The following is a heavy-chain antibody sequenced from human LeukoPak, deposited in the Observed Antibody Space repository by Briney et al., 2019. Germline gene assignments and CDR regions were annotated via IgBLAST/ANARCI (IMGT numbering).Heavy chain of an antibody. CDR2: IWYDGSNA. Sequence: GGSLRLSCAASGFTFSNYDMHWVRQAPGKGLEWVTLIWYDGSNAYYADSVKGRFTISRDNSKNTLYLQMNSLRAEDTAVYYCARSIAAVGDFFDYWGQGTLVTVSS. V-gene: IGHV3-33*01. CDR3: ARSIAAVGDFFDY. J-gene: IGHJ4*02. D-gene: IGHD6-13*01. CDR1: GFTFSNYD.